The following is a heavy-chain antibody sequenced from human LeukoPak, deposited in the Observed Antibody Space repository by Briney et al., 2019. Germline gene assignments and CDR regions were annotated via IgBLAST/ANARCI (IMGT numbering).Heavy chain of an antibody. CDR1: GYTFTGYY. D-gene: IGHD3-22*01. Sequence: GASVKVSCKASGYTFTGYYMHWVRQAPGQGLEWMGRINPNSGGTNYAQKFQGRVTMTRDTSISTAYMELSRLRTDDTAVHYCARGGDSSGYHPPDYWGQGTLVTVSS. V-gene: IGHV1-2*06. J-gene: IGHJ4*02. CDR2: INPNSGGT. CDR3: ARGGDSSGYHPPDY.